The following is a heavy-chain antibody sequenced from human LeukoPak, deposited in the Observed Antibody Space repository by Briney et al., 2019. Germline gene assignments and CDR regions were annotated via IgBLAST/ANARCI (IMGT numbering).Heavy chain of an antibody. J-gene: IGHJ5*02. Sequence: GASVKVSCKASGGTFSSYGISWVRQAPGQGLEWMGWISAYNGNTNYAQKLQGRVTMTTDTSTSTAYMELRSLRSDDTAVYYCARAGSSGWQNWFDPWGQGTLVTVSS. V-gene: IGHV1-18*01. CDR1: GGTFSSYG. CDR3: ARAGSSGWQNWFDP. D-gene: IGHD6-19*01. CDR2: ISAYNGNT.